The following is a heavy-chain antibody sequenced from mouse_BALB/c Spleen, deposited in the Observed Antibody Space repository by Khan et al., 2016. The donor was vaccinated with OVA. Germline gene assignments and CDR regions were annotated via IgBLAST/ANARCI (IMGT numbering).Heavy chain of an antibody. CDR2: ISSDGDYT. Sequence: EVELVESGGDLVKPGGSRKLSCAASGFTFSSYSMSWVRQTPDKRLEWVATISSDGDYTYFPDSVKGRFTISRDNAKNTLNLQMSSLKSEDTALYYCASHLTGSFAYGGQGTLVTVSA. V-gene: IGHV5-6*01. D-gene: IGHD4-1*01. CDR1: GFTFSSYS. CDR3: ASHLTGSFAY. J-gene: IGHJ3*01.